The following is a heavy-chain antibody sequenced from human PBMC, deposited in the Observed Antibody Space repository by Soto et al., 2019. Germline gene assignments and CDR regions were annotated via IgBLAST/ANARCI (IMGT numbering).Heavy chain of an antibody. CDR1: GGTFSSYT. CDR3: ARNFGGPGGFDL. D-gene: IGHD4-17*01. J-gene: IGHJ2*01. Sequence: QVQLVQSGAEVKKPGSSVKVSCKASGGTFSSYTISCVRQAPGQGLEWMGRIIPILGIANYAQKFQGRVTITADKSTSTAYMELSSLRAEDTAVYYCARNFGGPGGFDLWGRGTLVTVSS. CDR2: IIPILGIA. V-gene: IGHV1-69*02.